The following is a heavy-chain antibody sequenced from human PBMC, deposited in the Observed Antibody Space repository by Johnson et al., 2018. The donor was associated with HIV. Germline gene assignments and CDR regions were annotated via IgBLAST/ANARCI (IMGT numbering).Heavy chain of an antibody. CDR1: GFTFSNYW. CDR2: IKQDGTGK. CDR3: AKDQNRDDAFDI. Sequence: VQLVESGGGLVQTGGSLRLSCAVSGFTFSNYWMNWVRQGPGKGLEWVANIKQDGTGKHYVDPVKGRFTISRDNSKNTLYLQMNSLRAEDTAVYYCAKDQNRDDAFDIWGQGTMVTVSS. V-gene: IGHV3-7*01. J-gene: IGHJ3*02. D-gene: IGHD1-14*01.